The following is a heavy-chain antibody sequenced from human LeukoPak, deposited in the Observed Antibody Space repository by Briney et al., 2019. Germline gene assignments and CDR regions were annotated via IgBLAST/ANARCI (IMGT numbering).Heavy chain of an antibody. V-gene: IGHV3-33*01. D-gene: IGHD6-19*01. CDR1: GFTFSSYG. CDR2: IWYDGSNK. Sequence: LPGGSLRLSCAASGFTFSSYGMHWVRQAPGKGLEWVAVIWYDGSNKYYADSVKGRFTISRDNSKNTLYLQMNSLRAEDTAVYYCARGSWDSSGLYFDYWGQGTLVTVSS. CDR3: ARGSWDSSGLYFDY. J-gene: IGHJ4*02.